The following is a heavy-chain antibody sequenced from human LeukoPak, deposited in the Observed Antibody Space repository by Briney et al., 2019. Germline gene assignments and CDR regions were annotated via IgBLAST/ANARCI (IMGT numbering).Heavy chain of an antibody. Sequence: SETLSLTCTVSDGAIAGYSWSWIRQPPGKGLEWIGYIYYSGDTNYNPSLQSRVTVSVDTSRNQFSLKLTSVTAADTAVYYCVRGPYGSGISNWFDPWGQGTLVIVSS. CDR2: IYYSGDT. CDR3: VRGPYGSGISNWFDP. J-gene: IGHJ5*02. V-gene: IGHV4-59*01. D-gene: IGHD3-10*01. CDR1: DGAIAGYS.